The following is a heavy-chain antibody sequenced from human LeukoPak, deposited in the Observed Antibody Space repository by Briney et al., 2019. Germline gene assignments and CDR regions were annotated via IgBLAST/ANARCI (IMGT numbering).Heavy chain of an antibody. Sequence: GASVKVSCKASGYTFTGYYIHWVRQAPGQGPEWMGWINPNSGGTNYAQKFQGRVTMTRDTSISTAYMELSRLRSDDTAAYYCASGGAVAGLEIHYFDYWGQGTLVTVSS. CDR2: INPNSGGT. D-gene: IGHD6-19*01. CDR1: GYTFTGYY. J-gene: IGHJ4*02. CDR3: ASGGAVAGLEIHYFDY. V-gene: IGHV1-2*02.